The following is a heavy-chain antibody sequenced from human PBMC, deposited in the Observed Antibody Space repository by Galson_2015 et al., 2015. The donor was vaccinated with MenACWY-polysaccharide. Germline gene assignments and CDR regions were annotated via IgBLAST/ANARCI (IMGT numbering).Heavy chain of an antibody. CDR3: ARVRVIRGSSYFDY. J-gene: IGHJ4*02. CDR2: IKQDGGEK. V-gene: IGHV3-7*01. Sequence: SLRLSCAASEFTFSNFWMSWVRQALGKGLEWVANIKQDGGEKYYVDSVKGRFTISRDNAKNSLYLQMNSLRAEDTAIYYCARVRVIRGSSYFDYWGQGTLVTVSS. CDR1: EFTFSNFW. D-gene: IGHD6-6*01.